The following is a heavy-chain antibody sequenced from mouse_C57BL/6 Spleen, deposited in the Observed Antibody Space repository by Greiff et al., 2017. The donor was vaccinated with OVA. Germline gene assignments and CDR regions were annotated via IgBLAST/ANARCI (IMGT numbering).Heavy chain of an antibody. D-gene: IGHD3-2*02. V-gene: IGHV1-69*01. J-gene: IGHJ2*01. Sequence: VQLQQPGAELVMPGASVKLSCKASGYTFTSYWMHWVKQRPGQGLEWIGEIDPSDSYTNYNQKFKGKSTLTVDKSSSTAYMQLSSLTSEDSAVYYCARQDSSGSYYFGYWGQGTTLTVSS. CDR2: IDPSDSYT. CDR1: GYTFTSYW. CDR3: ARQDSSGSYYFGY.